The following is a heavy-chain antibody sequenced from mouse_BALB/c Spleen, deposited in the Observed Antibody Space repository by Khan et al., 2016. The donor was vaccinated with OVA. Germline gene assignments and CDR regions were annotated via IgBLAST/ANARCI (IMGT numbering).Heavy chain of an antibody. V-gene: IGHV1S41*01. CDR2: IAPGSSNT. D-gene: IGHD1-1*01. CDR1: GYSFTNYW. J-gene: IGHJ4*01. Sequence: DLVKPGASVKLSCKASGYSFTNYWINWIKQRPGQGLEWIGRIAPGSSNTYYNDMYTGKATLTVATSSSTAYIKLSSLSSEDSAVYCCAMENYYGRSCYAMDYWGQGTSVTVSS. CDR3: AMENYYGRSCYAMDY.